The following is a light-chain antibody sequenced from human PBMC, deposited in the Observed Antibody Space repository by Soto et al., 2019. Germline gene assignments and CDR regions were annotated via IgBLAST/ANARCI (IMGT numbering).Light chain of an antibody. V-gene: IGKV3-20*01. CDR3: QQYGSSLWT. CDR1: QSVSSNH. CDR2: GGS. Sequence: DIVLTQSPGTLSLSPGERATLSCRASQSVSSNHLAWYQQKPGQAPRLLIYGGSTRATGIPVRFSGSGSETEFTLTISRLEPEDFAVYYCQQYGSSLWTFGQGTKVEIK. J-gene: IGKJ1*01.